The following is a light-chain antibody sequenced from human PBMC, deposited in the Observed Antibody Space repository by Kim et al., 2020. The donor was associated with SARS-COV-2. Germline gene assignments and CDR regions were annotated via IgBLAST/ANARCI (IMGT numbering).Light chain of an antibody. CDR3: QSADSSGTYQV. V-gene: IGLV3-25*03. CDR2: KDS. Sequence: SYELTQPPSVSVSPGQTARITCSGDALPKQYAYWYQQKPGQAPVLVIYKDSERPSGIPERFSGSSSGTTVTLTISGVQAEDEAVYYCQSADSSGTYQVFGGGTQLTVL. CDR1: ALPKQY. J-gene: IGLJ3*02.